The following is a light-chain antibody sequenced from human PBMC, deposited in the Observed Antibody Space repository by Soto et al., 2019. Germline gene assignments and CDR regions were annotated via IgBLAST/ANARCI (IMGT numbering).Light chain of an antibody. CDR2: STN. CDR1: SGSVSTSFY. CDR3: ILYMGSAIWV. V-gene: IGLV8-61*01. Sequence: QTVVTQEPSLSVSPGGTVTLTCGLTSGSVSTSFYPSWYQLTPGQAPRTLIHSTNIRSSGVPDRFSGSILGDKAALTITGAQADDESHYCCILYMGSAIWVFGGGTKLTVL. J-gene: IGLJ3*02.